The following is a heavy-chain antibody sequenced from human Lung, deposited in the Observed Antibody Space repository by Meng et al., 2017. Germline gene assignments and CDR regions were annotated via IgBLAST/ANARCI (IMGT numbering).Heavy chain of an antibody. D-gene: IGHD3-10*01. CDR3: AKYSYGLGDYFDY. J-gene: IGHJ4*02. V-gene: IGHV3-23*04. CDR2: LSGGGFTT. CDR1: GFSFSCYA. Sequence: VQLVGSGGGLDQPGGSRRLSGAASGFSFSCYAMSWVRRAPGTGLEWLAALSGGGFTTYYAASVKGRFTISRHNSKNTLYLQVNSLRAEDTALYYCAKYSYGLGDYFDYWGKGALVTVSS.